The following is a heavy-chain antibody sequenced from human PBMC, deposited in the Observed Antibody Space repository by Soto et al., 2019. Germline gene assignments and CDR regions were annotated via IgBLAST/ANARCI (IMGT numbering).Heavy chain of an antibody. V-gene: IGHV1-8*01. CDR3: ARGLGIFGVVTWFDP. Sequence: ASVKVSCKASGYTFTSYDINWVRQATGQGLEWMGWMNPSSGNTGYAQKFQGRVTMTRNTSISTAYMELSSLRSEDTAVYYCARGLGIFGVVTWFDPWGQGTLVTVSS. CDR1: GYTFTSYD. D-gene: IGHD3-3*01. J-gene: IGHJ5*02. CDR2: MNPSSGNT.